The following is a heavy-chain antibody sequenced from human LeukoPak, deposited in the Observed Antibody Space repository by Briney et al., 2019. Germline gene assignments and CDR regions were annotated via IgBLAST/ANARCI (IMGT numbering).Heavy chain of an antibody. Sequence: LGGTLRLSCVASGFTFSTCAMSWVRQAPGKGLEWVSAISGSDTRTYYADSLKGRFTISRDNSKNTLYLQMDSLTAEDTAVYYCAKEDSRGHWFDYWGQGTLVTVSS. J-gene: IGHJ4*02. D-gene: IGHD3-22*01. V-gene: IGHV3-23*01. CDR2: ISGSDTRT. CDR1: GFTFSTCA. CDR3: AKEDSRGHWFDY.